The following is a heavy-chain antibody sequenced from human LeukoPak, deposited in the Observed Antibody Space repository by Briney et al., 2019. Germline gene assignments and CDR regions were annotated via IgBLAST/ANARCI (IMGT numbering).Heavy chain of an antibody. Sequence: ATVKLSCKASGYTFTGYYMHWVRQAPGHGLEWMGWINPNSGGTNYAHTVQGRVTMTRDTSISTAYMELGRLRSEDTAVYYCAAGDVVVVSSAIYFWGQGTLVTVS. J-gene: IGHJ4*02. CDR1: GYTFTGYY. CDR3: AAGDVVVVSSAIYF. V-gene: IGHV1-2*02. D-gene: IGHD2-15*01. CDR2: INPNSGGT.